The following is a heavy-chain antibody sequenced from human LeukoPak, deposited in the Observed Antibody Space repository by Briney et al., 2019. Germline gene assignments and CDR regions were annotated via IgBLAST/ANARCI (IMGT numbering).Heavy chain of an antibody. CDR2: IWYDGSNK. V-gene: IGHV3-33*06. Sequence: GGSLRLSCAASGFTFSSYGMHWVRQAPGKGLEWVAVIWYDGSNKYYADSVKGRLTISRDNSKNTLYLQMNSLRAEDTAVYYCAKHVYDSSGYYRIDYWGQGTLVTVSS. CDR1: GFTFSSYG. CDR3: AKHVYDSSGYYRIDY. J-gene: IGHJ4*02. D-gene: IGHD3-22*01.